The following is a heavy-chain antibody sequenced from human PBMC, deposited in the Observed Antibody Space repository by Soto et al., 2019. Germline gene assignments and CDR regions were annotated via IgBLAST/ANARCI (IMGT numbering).Heavy chain of an antibody. J-gene: IGHJ5*01. CDR3: AREGRLHWFES. CDR2: IKHTGDA. V-gene: IGHV4-4*01. CDR1: GFTVSSNY. Sequence: PGGSLRLSCAASGFTVSSNYMSWVRQLPGTGLEWIGEIKHTGDANANPALRGRVSMSVDRTKNQFFLNLRSVSAADTAVYFCAREGRLHWFESWGQGTLVTVSS.